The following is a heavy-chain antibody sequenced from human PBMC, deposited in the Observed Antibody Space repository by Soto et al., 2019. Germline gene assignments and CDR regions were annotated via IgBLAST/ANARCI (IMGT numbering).Heavy chain of an antibody. D-gene: IGHD6-13*01. J-gene: IGHJ6*02. CDR2: ISSSGSTI. CDR3: ARDWYSSSWSRDYGMDV. V-gene: IGHV3-48*03. CDR1: GFTFSSYE. Sequence: PGGSLRLSCAASGFTFSSYEMNWVRQAPGKGLEWVSYISSSGSTIYYADSVKGRFTISRDNAKNSLYLQMNSLRAEDTAVYYCARDWYSSSWSRDYGMDVWGQGTTVTVYS.